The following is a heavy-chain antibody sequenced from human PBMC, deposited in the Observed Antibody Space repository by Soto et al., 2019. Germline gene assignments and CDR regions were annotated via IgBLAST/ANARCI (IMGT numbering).Heavy chain of an antibody. CDR1: GCSLSSYY. Sequence: SETLSLTCTVSGCSLSSYYWSWVRPPPGKGLEWIGYIYYSGSTNYNPSLKSRLTITKDTSKNQVVLTMTNMDPVDTATYYCAHRRRFCSGNSCYSIWFDPWGQGTLVTVSS. CDR2: IYYSGST. D-gene: IGHD2-15*01. CDR3: AHRRRFCSGNSCYSIWFDP. V-gene: IGHV4-59*01. J-gene: IGHJ5*02.